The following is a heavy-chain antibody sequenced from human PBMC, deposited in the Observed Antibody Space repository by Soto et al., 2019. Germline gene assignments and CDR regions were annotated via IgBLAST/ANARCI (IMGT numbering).Heavy chain of an antibody. CDR2: ISGSGVNT. V-gene: IGHV3-23*01. Sequence: EVQLLESGGGLVQPGGSLRLSCAASGFIFSSYAMNWVRQAPGKGLEWVAGISGSGVNTYYADSVRGRFIISRDNSKNTLYLQMNSLRDEDTAVYYCAKARSGNYQYYIDYWGQGTLVTVSS. CDR1: GFIFSSYA. CDR3: AKARSGNYQYYIDY. J-gene: IGHJ4*02. D-gene: IGHD3-22*01.